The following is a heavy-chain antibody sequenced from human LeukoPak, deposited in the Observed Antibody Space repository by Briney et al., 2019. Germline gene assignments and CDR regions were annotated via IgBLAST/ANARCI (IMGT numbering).Heavy chain of an antibody. J-gene: IGHJ4*02. CDR2: INKDGSET. CDR1: GFTFSSNW. D-gene: IGHD4-11*01. V-gene: IGHV3-7*05. Sequence: PGGSLRLSCAASGFTFSSNWMTRVRQAPGKGLEWVANINKDGSETYYVDSVKGRFAISRDNAQNSLVLQMNSLRAEDTAVYYCVRAGSYNFDYWGQGTLVTVSS. CDR3: VRAGSYNFDY.